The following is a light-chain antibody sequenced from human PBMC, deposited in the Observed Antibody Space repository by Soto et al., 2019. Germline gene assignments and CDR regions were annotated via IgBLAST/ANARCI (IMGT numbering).Light chain of an antibody. CDR2: END. CDR3: ATWDSSLSAGL. V-gene: IGLV1-51*02. Sequence: QSVLTQPPSVSAAPGQKVTISCSGSSSNTGNNYVSWYQQLPGTAPKLLICENDKRPSGIPDRFSGSKSGTSATLGITGLQTGDEADYYCATWDSSLSAGLFGTG. CDR1: SSNTGNNY. J-gene: IGLJ1*01.